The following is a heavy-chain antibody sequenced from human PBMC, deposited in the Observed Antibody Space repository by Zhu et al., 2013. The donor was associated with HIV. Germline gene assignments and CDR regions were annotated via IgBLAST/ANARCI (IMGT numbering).Heavy chain of an antibody. CDR2: IYYSGST. CDR1: GGSISSSSYY. V-gene: IGHV4-39*07. D-gene: IGHD3-10*01. J-gene: IGHJ5*02. CDR3: ARDLWFGPKTVFDP. Sequence: QVQLQESGPGLVKPSETLSLTCTVSGGSISSSSYYWGWIRQPPGKGLEWIGSIYYSGSTYYNPSLRSRVTISVDTSKNQFSLKLSSVTAADTAVYYCARDLWFGPKTVFDPWGQGTLVTVSS.